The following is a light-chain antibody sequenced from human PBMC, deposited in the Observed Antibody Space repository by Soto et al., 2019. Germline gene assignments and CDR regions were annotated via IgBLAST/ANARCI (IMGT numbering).Light chain of an antibody. J-gene: IGKJ5*01. CDR1: QSVRSH. CDR3: QQYGSSPTIT. Sequence: EIVMTQSPVTLSLSPGERATLSCRASQSVRSHLAWYQQKPGQAPRLLIYGASSRATGIPDRFSGSGSGTDFTLTISRLEPEDFAVYYCQQYGSSPTITFGQGTRLEIK. CDR2: GAS. V-gene: IGKV3-20*01.